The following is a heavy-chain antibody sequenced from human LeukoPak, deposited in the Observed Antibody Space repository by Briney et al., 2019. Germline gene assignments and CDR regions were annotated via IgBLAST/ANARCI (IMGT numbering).Heavy chain of an antibody. V-gene: IGHV3-30*02. J-gene: IGHJ4*02. CDR3: AKDLANLKGIVGATPSPLHY. Sequence: GGSLRLSCVASGFTFSSYGMHWVRQAPGKGLEWVAFIRYDGSNKYYADSVKGRFTISRDNSKNTLYLQMNSLRAEDTAVYYCAKDLANLKGIVGATPSPLHYWGQGTLVTVSS. CDR1: GFTFSSYG. CDR2: IRYDGSNK. D-gene: IGHD1-26*01.